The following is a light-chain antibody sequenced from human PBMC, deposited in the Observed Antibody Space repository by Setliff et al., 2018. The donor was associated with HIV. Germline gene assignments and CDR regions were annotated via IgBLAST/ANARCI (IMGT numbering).Light chain of an antibody. CDR1: SSDVGGDNS. CDR2: EVS. Sequence: QSALTQPPSASGTPGQSVTISCTGTSSDVGGDNSVSWYHQHPGKAPKVMIYEVSKRPSGVPDRFSGSKSGNTASLTVSGPQVADEADYYCSSVAGSNSIDHFGSGTTVTVL. CDR3: SSVAGSNSIDH. J-gene: IGLJ1*01. V-gene: IGLV2-8*01.